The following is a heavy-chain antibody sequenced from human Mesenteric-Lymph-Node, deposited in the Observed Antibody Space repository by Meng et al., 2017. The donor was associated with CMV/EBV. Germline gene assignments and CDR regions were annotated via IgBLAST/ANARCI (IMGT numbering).Heavy chain of an antibody. J-gene: IGHJ6*02. CDR2: LNRDGSEK. CDR3: ARGHYQLEV. CDR1: GFTFSTYW. V-gene: IGHV3-7*01. D-gene: IGHD1-26*01. Sequence: GGPLRLSCAASGFTFSTYWMSWVRQAPGKGLEWVASLNRDGSEKYFVDSVKGRFTMSRDNAKNSLFVQMSTLRVEDTAVYYCARGHYQLEVWGQGTTVTFSS.